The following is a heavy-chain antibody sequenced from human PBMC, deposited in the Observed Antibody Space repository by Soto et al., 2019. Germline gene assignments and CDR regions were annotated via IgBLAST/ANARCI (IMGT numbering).Heavy chain of an antibody. CDR1: GFTFRRHG. D-gene: IGHD2-2*01. CDR2: ISYDGIQK. J-gene: IGHJ4*02. CDR3: ARDKQYQFDY. Sequence: GGSLRLSCAASGFTFRRHGMHWARQAPGKGLEWLTIISYDGIQKFYTESVKGRFTITRDNSKNTLYLQMNSLRAEDTAVYYCARDKQYQFDYWGQGALVTVSS. V-gene: IGHV3-30*03.